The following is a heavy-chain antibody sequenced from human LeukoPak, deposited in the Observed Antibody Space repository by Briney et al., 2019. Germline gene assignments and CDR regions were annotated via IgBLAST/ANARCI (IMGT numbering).Heavy chain of an antibody. CDR2: IYTSGST. D-gene: IGHD3-22*01. CDR3: ARVDYYDRVNY. J-gene: IGHJ4*02. Sequence: SQTLSLTCTVSGGSISSGSYYWSWIRQPAGKGLEWIGRIYTSGSTNYNPSLKSRVTISVDTSKNQFSLKLSSVTAADTAVYYCARVDYYDRVNYWGQGTLVTVSS. V-gene: IGHV4-61*02. CDR1: GGSISSGSYY.